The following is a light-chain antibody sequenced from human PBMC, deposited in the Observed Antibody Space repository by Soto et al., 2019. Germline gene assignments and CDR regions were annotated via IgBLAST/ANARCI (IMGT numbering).Light chain of an antibody. CDR1: QSVSGY. J-gene: IGKJ1*01. CDR3: LQHYSWTWT. V-gene: IGKV3-15*01. Sequence: EIVMTQSPGTGSLFPGETVTLSCRASQSVSGYLDWFHQKPGQAPRLVLLRIFTRAIGVPARFSGSGSETEFTLTISGLKHEDSGVYYCLQHYSWTWTFGQGTKVDIK. CDR2: RIF.